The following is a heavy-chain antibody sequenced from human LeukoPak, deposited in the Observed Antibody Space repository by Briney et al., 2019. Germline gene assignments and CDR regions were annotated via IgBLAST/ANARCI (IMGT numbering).Heavy chain of an antibody. J-gene: IGHJ4*02. Sequence: PSETLSLTCTVSGGSISSYYWSWIRQPPGKGLEWIGYIYYSGSTNYNPFLKSRVTISVDTSKNQFSLKLSSVTAADTAVYYCARVRAAAGLIDYWGQGTLVTVSS. CDR2: IYYSGST. D-gene: IGHD6-13*01. CDR1: GGSISSYY. CDR3: ARVRAAAGLIDY. V-gene: IGHV4-59*01.